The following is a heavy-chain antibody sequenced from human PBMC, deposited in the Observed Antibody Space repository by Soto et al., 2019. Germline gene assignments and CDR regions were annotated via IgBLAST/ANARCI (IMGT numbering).Heavy chain of an antibody. CDR1: GFTFSSYA. J-gene: IGHJ3*02. D-gene: IGHD3-9*01. Sequence: EVQLLESGGGLVQPGGSLRLSCAASGFTFSSYAMSWVRQAPGKGLEWVSAISGSGGSTYYADSVKGRFTISRDNSKTTLYLQMNSLRAEDTAVYYCAKALPLRYFDWFDAFDIWGQGTMVTVSS. CDR2: ISGSGGST. CDR3: AKALPLRYFDWFDAFDI. V-gene: IGHV3-23*01.